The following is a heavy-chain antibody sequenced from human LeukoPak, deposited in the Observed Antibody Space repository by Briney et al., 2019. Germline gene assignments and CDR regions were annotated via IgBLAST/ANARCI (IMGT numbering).Heavy chain of an antibody. J-gene: IGHJ4*02. Sequence: GGSLRLSCAASGFTFSSYGMHWVRQAPGKGLEWVAVISYDGSNKYYADSVKGRFSLSRDNSKNTLYLQMNSLRADDTAVYYCARGLWFGDENPPYFDYWGQGTLVTVSS. CDR3: ARGLWFGDENPPYFDY. CDR2: ISYDGSNK. V-gene: IGHV3-30*03. CDR1: GFTFSSYG. D-gene: IGHD3-10*01.